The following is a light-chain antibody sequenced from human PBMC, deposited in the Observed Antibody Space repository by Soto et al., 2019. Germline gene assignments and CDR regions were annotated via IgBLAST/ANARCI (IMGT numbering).Light chain of an antibody. J-gene: IGLJ3*02. CDR3: SSYTSSNTWV. CDR2: EVS. Sequence: QSALTQPASVSGSPGQSITISCTGTSSDVGGYNYVSWYQQLPGKAPKLMIYEVSNRPSGVSNRFSGYKSGNTASLTISGLQAEDEADYYCSSYTSSNTWVFGGGTKLTVL. CDR1: SSDVGGYNY. V-gene: IGLV2-14*01.